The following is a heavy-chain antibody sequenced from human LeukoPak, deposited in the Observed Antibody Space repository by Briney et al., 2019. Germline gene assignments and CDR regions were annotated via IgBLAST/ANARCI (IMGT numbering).Heavy chain of an antibody. Sequence: SETLSLTCTVSGGSISSYYWSWIRQPPGKGLEWIGYIYYSGSTNYNPSLKSRVTISVDTSKNQFSLKLSSVTAADTAVYYCARLGVLGRQWLARFDPWGQGTLVTVSS. J-gene: IGHJ5*02. CDR3: ARLGVLGRQWLARFDP. D-gene: IGHD6-19*01. CDR1: GGSISSYY. V-gene: IGHV4-59*12. CDR2: IYYSGST.